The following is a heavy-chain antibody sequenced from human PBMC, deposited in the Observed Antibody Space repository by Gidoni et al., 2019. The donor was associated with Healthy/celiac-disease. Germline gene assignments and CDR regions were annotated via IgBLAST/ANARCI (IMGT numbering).Heavy chain of an antibody. Sequence: QVQLQESGPGLVKPSQTLSLTCTVSGGSISSGSYYWSWIRQPAGKGLEWIGRIYTSGSTNYNPSLKSRVTISVDTSKNQFSLKLSSVTAADTAVYYCAREGGWYHYFDYWGQGTLVTVSS. CDR1: GGSISSGSYY. V-gene: IGHV4-61*02. J-gene: IGHJ4*02. D-gene: IGHD6-19*01. CDR3: AREGGWYHYFDY. CDR2: IYTSGST.